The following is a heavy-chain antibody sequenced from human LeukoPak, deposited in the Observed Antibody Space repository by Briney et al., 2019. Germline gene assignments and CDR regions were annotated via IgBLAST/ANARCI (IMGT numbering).Heavy chain of an antibody. D-gene: IGHD4-17*01. V-gene: IGHV4-34*01. CDR2: INHSGST. J-gene: IGHJ6*02. CDR1: GGSISSYY. Sequence: PSETLSLTCTVSGGSISSYYWSWIRQPPGKGLEWIGEINHSGSTNYNPSLKSRVTISVDTSKNQFSLKLSSVTAADTAVYYCARGRYGDYVAGYYYGMDVWGQGTTVTVSS. CDR3: ARGRYGDYVAGYYYGMDV.